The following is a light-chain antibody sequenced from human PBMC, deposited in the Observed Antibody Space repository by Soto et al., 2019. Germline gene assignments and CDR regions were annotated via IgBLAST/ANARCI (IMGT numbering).Light chain of an antibody. CDR3: SSYTSNRTRV. CDR2: DVS. CDR1: SSDVGGYNY. Sequence: QSVLTQPASVSGSPGQSITISCTGTSSDVGGYNYVSWYQQHPGNAPQLMIYDVSNRPSGVSNRFSGSKSGNTASLTISGLQAEDEADYYCSSYTSNRTRVFGGGTQLTVL. V-gene: IGLV2-14*01. J-gene: IGLJ2*01.